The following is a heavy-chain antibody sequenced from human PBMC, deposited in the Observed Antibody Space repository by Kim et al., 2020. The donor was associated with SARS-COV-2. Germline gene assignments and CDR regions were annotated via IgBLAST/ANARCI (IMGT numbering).Heavy chain of an antibody. Sequence: VKCRVTISRENSKNTLYLQMNSLRAEDTAVYYCVSSTGALIVVVTPFDYWGQGTLVTVSS. J-gene: IGHJ4*02. D-gene: IGHD3-22*01. V-gene: IGHV3-30*01. CDR3: VSSTGALIVVVTPFDY.